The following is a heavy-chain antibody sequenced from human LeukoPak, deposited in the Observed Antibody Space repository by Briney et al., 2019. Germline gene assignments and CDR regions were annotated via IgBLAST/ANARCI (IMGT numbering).Heavy chain of an antibody. J-gene: IGHJ5*02. D-gene: IGHD2-8*01. CDR2: VYRGGAT. Sequence: TGESLRLSCVASGFSVSSYGMSWVRQAPGKAPEWVSLVYRGGATHYADSVQGRFIISRDNSKSTLYLQMNNLRVEDTAVYHCVRDRAEGREWVEFDLWGQGTVATVSS. V-gene: IGHV3-66*02. CDR3: VRDRAEGREWVEFDL. CDR1: GFSVSSYG.